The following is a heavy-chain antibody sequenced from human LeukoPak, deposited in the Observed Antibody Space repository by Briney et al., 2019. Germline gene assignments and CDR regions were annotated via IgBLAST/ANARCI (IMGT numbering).Heavy chain of an antibody. CDR2: IIPMFGRL. V-gene: IGHV1-69*13. J-gene: IGHJ6*04. D-gene: IGHD3-16*01. Sequence: SVTVSFKASGGTFSIHAIHWVRQAHGPGLEWLGGIIPMFGRLRHARKFQGRVTITADESTSTAYMELSSLTSEDTAVYYCARDPGVPSPLGEYYYSYGMDVWGKGTAVTVSS. CDR3: ARDPGVPSPLGEYYYSYGMDV. CDR1: GGTFSIHA.